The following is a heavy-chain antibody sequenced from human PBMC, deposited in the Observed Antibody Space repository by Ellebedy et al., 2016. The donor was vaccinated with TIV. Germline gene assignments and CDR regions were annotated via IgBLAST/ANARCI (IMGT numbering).Heavy chain of an antibody. D-gene: IGHD6-19*01. CDR2: IYYSGST. V-gene: IGHV4-31*03. CDR1: GGSISSGGYY. Sequence: SETLSLTXTVSGGSISSGGYYWSWVRQHPGKGLEWIGYIYYSGSTYYNPSLKSRVTISVDTSENQFSLKLSSVTAADTAVYYCARFYSSGPFDIWGQGTMVTVSS. J-gene: IGHJ3*02. CDR3: ARFYSSGPFDI.